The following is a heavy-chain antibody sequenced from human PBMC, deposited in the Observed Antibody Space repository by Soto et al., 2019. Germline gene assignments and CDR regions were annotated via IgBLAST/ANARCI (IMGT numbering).Heavy chain of an antibody. Sequence: GGSLRLSCAASGFTFSTYAMSWVRQAPGEGLEWVSAISGSGSDTYHADSVKGRFTISRDNSISTLFLQMNSLRTEDTAVYYCAHPRGYGVFDAYDIWGQGALVTVAS. CDR2: ISGSGSDT. V-gene: IGHV3-23*01. J-gene: IGHJ3*02. D-gene: IGHD2-8*01. CDR3: AHPRGYGVFDAYDI. CDR1: GFTFSTYA.